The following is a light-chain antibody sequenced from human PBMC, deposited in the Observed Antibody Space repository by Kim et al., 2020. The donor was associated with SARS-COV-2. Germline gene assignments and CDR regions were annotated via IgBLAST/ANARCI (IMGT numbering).Light chain of an antibody. CDR3: QHFGSSPT. J-gene: IGKJ2*01. CDR2: GAS. Sequence: LLPPSPGTLSLSPGEGATLSCRASQIVNSYYLAWYQQKPGQAPRLLIYGASTRATGIPDRFSGSGSGTDFTRTISRLEAEDSALYYCQHFGSSPTFGQGTKLEI. V-gene: IGKV3-20*01. CDR1: QIVNSYY.